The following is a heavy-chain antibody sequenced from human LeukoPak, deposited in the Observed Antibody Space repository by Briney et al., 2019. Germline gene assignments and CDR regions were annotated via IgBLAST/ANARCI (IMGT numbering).Heavy chain of an antibody. CDR1: GFTSSSYE. CDR2: ISSSGSTI. Sequence: GGSLRLSCAASGFTSSSYEMNWVRQAPGKGLEWVSYISSSGSTIYYADSVKGRFTISRDNAKNSLYLQMNSLRAEDTAVYYCARGNYGSGFDPWGQGTLVTVSS. D-gene: IGHD3-10*01. J-gene: IGHJ5*02. V-gene: IGHV3-48*03. CDR3: ARGNYGSGFDP.